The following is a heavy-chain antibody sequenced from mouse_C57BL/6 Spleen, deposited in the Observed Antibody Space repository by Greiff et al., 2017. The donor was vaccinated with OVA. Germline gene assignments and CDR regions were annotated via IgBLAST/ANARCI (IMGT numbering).Heavy chain of an antibody. CDR1: GYTFTSYT. D-gene: IGHD2-3*01. CDR3: ARGGDGYDY. CDR2: INPSSGYT. Sequence: VQGVESGAELARPGASVKMSCKASGYTFTSYTMHWVKQRPGQGLEWIGYINPSSGYTKYNQKFKDKATLTADKSSSTAYMQLSSLTSEDSAVYYCARGGDGYDYWGQGTTLTVSS. V-gene: IGHV1-4*01. J-gene: IGHJ2*01.